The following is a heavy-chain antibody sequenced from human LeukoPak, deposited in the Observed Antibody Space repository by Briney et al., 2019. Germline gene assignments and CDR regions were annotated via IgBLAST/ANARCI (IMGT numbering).Heavy chain of an antibody. J-gene: IGHJ4*02. Sequence: PGGSLRLSCAASGFTFSSYAMSWVRQAPGKGLEWVSAISGSSGSTYYADSVKGRFTISRDNSKNTLYLQMNSLRAEDTAVYYCAKDGVYYDILTGYYSLPFDYWGQGTLVTVSS. CDR3: AKDGVYYDILTGYYSLPFDY. V-gene: IGHV3-23*01. D-gene: IGHD3-9*01. CDR2: ISGSSGST. CDR1: GFTFSSYA.